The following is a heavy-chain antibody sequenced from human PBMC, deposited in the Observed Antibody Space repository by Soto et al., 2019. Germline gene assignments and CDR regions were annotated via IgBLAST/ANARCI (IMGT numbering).Heavy chain of an antibody. J-gene: IGHJ4*02. CDR3: ATGDILTGSKEGWDY. CDR2: IEGSGAGA. Sequence: EVQLLESGGGLVQPGGSLRLSCAASGFTFRSYAMSWVRQAPGRGLECVSSIEGSGAGAYYADSVKGRFTISRDNSKNTLDLLMNSLRAEDTAGYYCATGDILTGSKEGWDYWGQGTLVTVSS. CDR1: GFTFRSYA. V-gene: IGHV3-23*01. D-gene: IGHD3-9*01.